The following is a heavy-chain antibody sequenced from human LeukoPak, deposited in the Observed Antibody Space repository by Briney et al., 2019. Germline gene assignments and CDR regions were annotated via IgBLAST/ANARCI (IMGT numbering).Heavy chain of an antibody. CDR3: ATSVRGASGGPVDY. V-gene: IGHV1-24*01. Sequence: GASVKVSRKVSGYTLTELSMHWVRQAPGKGLEWMGGFDPEDGETIYAQKFQGRVTMTEDTSTDTAYMELSSLRSEDTAVYYCATSVRGASGGPVDYWGQGTLVTVSS. D-gene: IGHD3-10*02. CDR2: FDPEDGET. CDR1: GYTLTELS. J-gene: IGHJ4*02.